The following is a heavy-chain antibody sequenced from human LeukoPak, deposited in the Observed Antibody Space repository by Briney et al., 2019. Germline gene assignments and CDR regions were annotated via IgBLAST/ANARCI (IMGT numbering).Heavy chain of an antibody. D-gene: IGHD2-2*01. CDR3: AKVCSSTSCYSPGGFDP. CDR2: IGGSGGST. V-gene: IGHV3-23*01. Sequence: GGSLRLSCAASGFTFSSYAMIWVRQAPGKGLEWVSAIGGSGGSTYYADSVKGRFTISRDNSKNTLYLQMNSLRAEDTAVYYCAKVCSSTSCYSPGGFDPWGQGTLVTVSS. J-gene: IGHJ5*02. CDR1: GFTFSSYA.